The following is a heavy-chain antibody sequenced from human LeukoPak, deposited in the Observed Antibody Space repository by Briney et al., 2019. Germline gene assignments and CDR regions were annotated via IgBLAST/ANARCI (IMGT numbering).Heavy chain of an antibody. D-gene: IGHD4-23*01. CDR1: GFTFKNYG. CDR2: ISYDGRNK. V-gene: IGHV3-30*03. Sequence: GGSLRLSCAASGFTFKNYGMHWVRQAPGKGLEWVAVISYDGRNKHYPDSVKGRFTISRDISTDTLWLQMDSLRTEDTAVYYCARGRPHGNDYWGQGTLVTVSS. J-gene: IGHJ4*02. CDR3: ARGRPHGNDY.